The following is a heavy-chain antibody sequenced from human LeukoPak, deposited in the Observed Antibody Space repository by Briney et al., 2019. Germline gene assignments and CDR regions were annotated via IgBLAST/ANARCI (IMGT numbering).Heavy chain of an antibody. CDR1: VYSISRWYY. CDR3: ARPQPGGSGSYYFDY. V-gene: IGHV4-38-2*01. CDR2: SYRSGST. Sequence: SEALSLTCAVPVYSISRWYYWGWTRQPPGKGLEWIGSSYRSGSTYYNPSLKRRGTISVDTSKNQFSLKLSSVTAADTAVYYCARPQPGGSGSYYFDYWGQGTLVTV. J-gene: IGHJ4*02. D-gene: IGHD1-26*01.